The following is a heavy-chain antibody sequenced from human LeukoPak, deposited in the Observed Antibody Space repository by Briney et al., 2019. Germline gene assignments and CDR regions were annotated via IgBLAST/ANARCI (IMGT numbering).Heavy chain of an antibody. J-gene: IGHJ6*02. CDR2: INPNSGGK. Sequence: ASVKVTFKSSRYTFTHYYIHGVRQAPGQGRECMGRINPNSGGKNYAQKFQGRVTMNRDKSISTAYMEMSRLRSDDTAVYYCASWVAAASYGMDVWGQGTTVTVSS. CDR1: RYTFTHYY. D-gene: IGHD6-13*01. CDR3: ASWVAAASYGMDV. V-gene: IGHV1-2*06.